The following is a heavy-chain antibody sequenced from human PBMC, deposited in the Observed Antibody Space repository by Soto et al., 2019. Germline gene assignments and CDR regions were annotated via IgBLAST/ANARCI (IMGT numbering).Heavy chain of an antibody. J-gene: IGHJ3*02. CDR2: MSSDGSRT. V-gene: IGHV3-74*01. CDR1: GFTFSSYW. Sequence: EVQLVESGGGLVQPGGSLRLSCVDSGFTFSSYWMHWVRQAPGKGLVWVSRMSSDGSRTNYADSVKGRFTISRDNAKNTLSRQMNSLRAEETAVYYCARGVRGEYGLYIWGQGTMVIVSS. D-gene: IGHD3-10*01. CDR3: ARGVRGEYGLYI.